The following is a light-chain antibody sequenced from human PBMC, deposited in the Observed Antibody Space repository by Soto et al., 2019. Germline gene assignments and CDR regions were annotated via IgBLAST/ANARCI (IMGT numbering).Light chain of an antibody. CDR3: AAWDERLRVHYV. V-gene: IGLV1-47*01. CDR2: KNN. CDR1: SSNIGSNY. J-gene: IGLJ1*01. Sequence: QSVLTQPPSASGTPGQRVIISCSGTSSNIGSNYVYWYQQVPGTAPKLLIYKNNQRPSGVPDRFSGSKSGSSASLAISGLRSEDEADYYCAAWDERLRVHYVFGVGTKVTVL.